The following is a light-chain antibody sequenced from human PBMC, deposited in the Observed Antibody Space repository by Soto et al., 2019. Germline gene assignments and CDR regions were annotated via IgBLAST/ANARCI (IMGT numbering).Light chain of an antibody. CDR1: NSDVGGYNY. Sequence: QSALTQPASVSASPGQSITISCTGTNSDVGGYNYVSWYQQHPGKAPKLIIYEVTNRPSGVSNRFSGSKSGNMASLTISGLQAEDEADYYCSSYSRSGTLYVFGPGTKVTVL. V-gene: IGLV2-14*01. CDR2: EVT. CDR3: SSYSRSGTLYV. J-gene: IGLJ1*01.